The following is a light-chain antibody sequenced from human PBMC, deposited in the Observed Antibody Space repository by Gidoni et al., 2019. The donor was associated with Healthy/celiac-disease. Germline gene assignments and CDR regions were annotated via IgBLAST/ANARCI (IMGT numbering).Light chain of an antibody. CDR1: QSLVHSDGNTY. CDR3: MQGTHSWT. J-gene: IGKJ1*01. V-gene: IGKV2-30*02. Sequence: DVVMTQSPLSLPVTLGQPASISCRSSQSLVHSDGNTYLNWFQQRPGQSPRRLIYKVSNRDSGVPDRFSGSGSCTDFTLKISRVEAEDVGVYYCMQGTHSWTFGQGTKVEIK. CDR2: KVS.